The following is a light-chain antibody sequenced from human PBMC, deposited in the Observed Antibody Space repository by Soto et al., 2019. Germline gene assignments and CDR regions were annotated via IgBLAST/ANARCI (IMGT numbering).Light chain of an antibody. CDR1: QGISSY. V-gene: IGKV1-8*01. CDR3: QRYYSYPLT. J-gene: IGKJ4*01. Sequence: AIRMTQSPSSFSASTGDRVTITCRASQGISSYLAWYQQKPGKAPKLLIYAASTLQSGVPSRFSGSGSGTDFTLTISCLQYEDFATYYCQRYYSYPLTFGGGTKVEIK. CDR2: AAS.